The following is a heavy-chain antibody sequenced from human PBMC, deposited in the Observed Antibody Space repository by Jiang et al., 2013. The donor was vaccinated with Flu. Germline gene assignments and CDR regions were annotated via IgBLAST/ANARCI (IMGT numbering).Heavy chain of an antibody. CDR2: ISHSGKA. J-gene: IGHJ5*02. D-gene: IGHD2-15*01. Sequence: GLVKPSETLSLTCTVSGYSLSSGFYWGWIRQSPEKGLEWIGSISHSGKAYYNPSLKSRVTISVDTSKNQFSLRLASVTAADTAVYYCARGFMGSASADPSDPHNWFDPWGQGARVTVSS. CDR3: ARGFMGSASADPSDPHNWFDP. V-gene: IGHV4-38-2*02. CDR1: GYSLSSGFY.